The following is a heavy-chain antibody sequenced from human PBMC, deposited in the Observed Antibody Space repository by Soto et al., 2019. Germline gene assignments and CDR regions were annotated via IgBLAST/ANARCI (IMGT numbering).Heavy chain of an antibody. D-gene: IGHD6-19*01. CDR3: AKRIAVAGNNWFDP. CDR1: GFTFSSYA. Sequence: LRLSCAASGFTFSSYAMSWVRQAPGKGLEWVSAISGSGGSTYYADSVKGRFTISRDNSKNTLYLQMNSLRAEDTAVYYCAKRIAVAGNNWFDPWGQGTLVTVSS. CDR2: ISGSGGST. V-gene: IGHV3-23*01. J-gene: IGHJ5*02.